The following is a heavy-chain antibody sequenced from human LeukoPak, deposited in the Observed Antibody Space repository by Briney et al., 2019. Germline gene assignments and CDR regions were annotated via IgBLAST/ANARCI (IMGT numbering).Heavy chain of an antibody. CDR2: ISAYNGIS. J-gene: IGHJ4*02. V-gene: IGHV1-18*01. D-gene: IGHD4-23*01. CDR3: AREAYGGRPDY. Sequence: ASVKVSCKSSGYTFTNYGISWVRQAPGQGLEWMGWISAYNGISNYAQNLQGRVTMTTDTSTSTAYMDLRSLISDDTAVYYCAREAYGGRPDYWGQGTLVTVSS. CDR1: GYTFTNYG.